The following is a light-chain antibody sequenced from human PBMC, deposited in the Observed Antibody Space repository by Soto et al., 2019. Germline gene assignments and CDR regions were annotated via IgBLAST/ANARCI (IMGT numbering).Light chain of an antibody. CDR2: DAS. Sequence: DIQMTQSPSSLSASVGDRVTITCQASQDIDNYLNWYHQKPGKAPKLLINDASNFETGVPSRFSGIGSGTDLTFTISSLQPEDIATSYCQQYDNLTTFGQGTKLEIK. J-gene: IGKJ2*01. CDR3: QQYDNLTT. V-gene: IGKV1-33*01. CDR1: QDIDNY.